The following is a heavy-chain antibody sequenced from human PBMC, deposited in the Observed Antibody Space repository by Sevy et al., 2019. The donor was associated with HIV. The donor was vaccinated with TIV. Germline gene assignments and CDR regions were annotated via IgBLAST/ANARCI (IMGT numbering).Heavy chain of an antibody. CDR3: TKDAGSGSFCSGYSYWNYMDV. CDR1: GVNLNDYA. V-gene: IGHV3-9*03. J-gene: IGHJ6*03. CDR2: INYNADNI. D-gene: IGHD1-26*01. Sequence: GGSLRLSCTASGVNLNDYAMHWVRQVPGKGLEWVSSINYNADNIFYADSVKGRFTISRDNGQKSMYLQMDSLRVDDLALYFWTKDAGSGSFCSGYSYWNYMDVWGQGTTVTVSS.